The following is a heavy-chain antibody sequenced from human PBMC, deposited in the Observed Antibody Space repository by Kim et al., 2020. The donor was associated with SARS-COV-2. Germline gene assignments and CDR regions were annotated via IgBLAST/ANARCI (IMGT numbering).Heavy chain of an antibody. CDR2: SDPENGET. Sequence: ASVKVSCKISEYTLTELSLHWVRQAPGKGLEWMGGSDPENGETIYAQKVQGRVTMTEDTSTDTAYMELSSLRSEDTATYFCVTVGWNYVYFQHWGQGTQVIVSS. V-gene: IGHV1-24*01. CDR1: EYTLTELS. J-gene: IGHJ1*01. CDR3: VTVGWNYVYFQH. D-gene: IGHD1-7*01.